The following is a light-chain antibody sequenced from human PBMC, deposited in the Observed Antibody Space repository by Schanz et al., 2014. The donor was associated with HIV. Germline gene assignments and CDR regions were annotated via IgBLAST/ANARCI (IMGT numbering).Light chain of an antibody. J-gene: IGLJ1*01. CDR2: DVT. V-gene: IGLV2-8*01. Sequence: QSALTQPPSASGSPGQSVTISCTGTSSDVGNYNYVSWYQQYPGKAPKLIIYDVTKRPAGVPDRFSGSKSGNTASLTVSGLQAEDEADYYCTSYAGNNIFVFGTGTKVTVL. CDR3: TSYAGNNIFV. CDR1: SSDVGNYNY.